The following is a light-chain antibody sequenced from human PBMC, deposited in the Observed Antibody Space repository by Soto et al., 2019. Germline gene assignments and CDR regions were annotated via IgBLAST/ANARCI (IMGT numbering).Light chain of an antibody. CDR1: SFNIGTYN. CDR3: AAWDDSLNSYV. J-gene: IGLJ1*01. Sequence: QSVLTQPTSASGTPGQRVTISCSGSSFNIGTYNVNWYQQLPGTAPKLLVYSNDQRPSGVPVRFSGSKSGTSASLAISGLQSEDEADYYCAAWDDSLNSYVFGIGTKVTVL. CDR2: SND. V-gene: IGLV1-44*01.